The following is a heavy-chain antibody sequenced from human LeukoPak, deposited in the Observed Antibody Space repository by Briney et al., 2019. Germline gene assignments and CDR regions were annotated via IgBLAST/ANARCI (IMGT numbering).Heavy chain of an antibody. V-gene: IGHV5-51*01. CDR2: IYPGDSDT. CDR3: ATMANGLGYCTSTTCSDAFDI. D-gene: IGHD2-2*01. Sequence: GESLKISCKGSGYSFTSYWIGWVRQMPGKGLEWMGIIYPGDSDTRYSPSFQGQVTISADKSISTAYLQWSSLKASDTAMYYCATMANGLGYCTSTTCSDAFDIWGQGTMVTVSS. CDR1: GYSFTSYW. J-gene: IGHJ3*02.